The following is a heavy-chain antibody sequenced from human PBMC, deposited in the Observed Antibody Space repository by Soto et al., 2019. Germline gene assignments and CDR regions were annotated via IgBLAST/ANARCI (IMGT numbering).Heavy chain of an antibody. CDR2: ISYDGSNK. J-gene: IGHJ6*02. V-gene: IGHV3-30*04. CDR3: ARERGTVTTFYGMDV. D-gene: IGHD4-4*01. CDR1: GFTFSSYA. Sequence: GGSLRLSCAASGFTFSSYAMHWVRQAPGKGLEWVAVISYDGSNKYYADSVKGRFTISRDNSKNTLYLQMNSLRAEDTAVYYCARERGTVTTFYGMDVWGQGTTVTVSS.